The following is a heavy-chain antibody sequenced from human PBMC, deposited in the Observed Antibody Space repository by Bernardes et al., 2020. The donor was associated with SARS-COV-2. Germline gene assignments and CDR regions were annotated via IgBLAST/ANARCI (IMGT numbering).Heavy chain of an antibody. J-gene: IGHJ5*01. Sequence: GSLRLSCAASGFSFSRYAMHWVRQAPGKGLEGVASISYDGGDKWYGDSVRGRLTVSRDNSKNTLYLQMSSLRAEDTALYFCARDARGYCSGTSCYGWFDSWGQGAQVNVSS. CDR1: GFSFSRYA. CDR3: ARDARGYCSGTSCYGWFDS. D-gene: IGHD2-2*01. CDR2: ISYDGGDK. V-gene: IGHV3-30*03.